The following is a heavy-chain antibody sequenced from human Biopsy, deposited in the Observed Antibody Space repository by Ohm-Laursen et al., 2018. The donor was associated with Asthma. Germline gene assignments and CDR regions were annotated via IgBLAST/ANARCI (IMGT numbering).Heavy chain of an antibody. V-gene: IGHV3-33*05. J-gene: IGHJ4*02. CDR3: ARGLDYSGRSGFDY. D-gene: IGHD3-10*01. CDR1: GFTFSSYG. CDR2: MSYDGSIK. Sequence: SLRLSCSASGFTFSSYGMDWVRQAPGKGMEWVALMSYDGSIKDYADSVKGRFTISRDNSMNTLYLHMNSLRVEDTAVYYCARGLDYSGRSGFDYWGQGTLVTVSS.